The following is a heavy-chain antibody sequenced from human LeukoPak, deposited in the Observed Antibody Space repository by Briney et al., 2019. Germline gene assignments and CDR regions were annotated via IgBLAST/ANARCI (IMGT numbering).Heavy chain of an antibody. J-gene: IGHJ4*02. D-gene: IGHD1-7*01. Sequence: ASVKVSCKASGYSFTDYYLHWVRQAPGQGLEWMGWRNPDSAGTNYAQRFQGRVTMTRDPSISTAYMELSRLKSDDTAVYYCARSNWNYDLPGYYFDYWGQGTLVTVSS. CDR3: ARSNWNYDLPGYYFDY. V-gene: IGHV1-2*02. CDR1: GYSFTDYY. CDR2: RNPDSAGT.